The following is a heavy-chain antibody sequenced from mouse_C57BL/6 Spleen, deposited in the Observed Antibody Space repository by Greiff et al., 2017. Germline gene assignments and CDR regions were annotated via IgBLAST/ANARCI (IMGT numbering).Heavy chain of an antibody. CDR1: GYTFTSYW. J-gene: IGHJ2*01. V-gene: IGHV1-69*01. Sequence: QVQLQQPGAELVMPGASVKLSCKASGYTFTSYWMHWVKQRPGQGLEWIGEIDPSDSYTNYNQKFKGKSTLTVDKSSSPAYMQLSSLTSEDSAVYYCARFRVYDGYFDYWGQGTTLTVSS. CDR2: IDPSDSYT. D-gene: IGHD2-3*01. CDR3: ARFRVYDGYFDY.